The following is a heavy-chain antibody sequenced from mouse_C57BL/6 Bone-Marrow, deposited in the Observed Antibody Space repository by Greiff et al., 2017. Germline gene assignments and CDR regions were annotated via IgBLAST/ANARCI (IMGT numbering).Heavy chain of an antibody. CDR1: GFNIKNTY. J-gene: IGHJ2*01. CDR2: IDPANGNT. V-gene: IGHV14-3*01. CDR3: ASGYYGSSYYFDY. D-gene: IGHD1-1*01. Sequence: EVQLQQSVAELVRPGASVKLSCTASGFNIKNTYMHWVKQRPEQGLEWIGRIDPANGNTKYAPKFQSKATITADTSSNTAYLQLSSLTSEDTAIYYCASGYYGSSYYFDYWGQGTTLTVSS.